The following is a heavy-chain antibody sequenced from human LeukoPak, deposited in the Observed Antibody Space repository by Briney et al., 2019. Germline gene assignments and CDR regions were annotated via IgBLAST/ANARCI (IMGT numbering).Heavy chain of an antibody. Sequence: PGGSLRLSCTASGFTFSSSAMARVRQAPGKGLVWVSRINTDGSSTTYPDSVKGRFTISRDNAKNTLYLQMNSLRAEDTAVYYCARATSGYYDYWGQGTLVTVSS. V-gene: IGHV3-74*01. D-gene: IGHD2-15*01. CDR2: INTDGSST. CDR1: GFTFSSSA. J-gene: IGHJ4*02. CDR3: ARATSGYYDY.